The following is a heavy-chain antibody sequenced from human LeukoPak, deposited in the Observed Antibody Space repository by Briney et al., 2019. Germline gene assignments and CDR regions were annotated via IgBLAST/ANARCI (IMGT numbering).Heavy chain of an antibody. D-gene: IGHD6-19*01. CDR1: GIPFSSYP. Sequence: PGGPLTLFCTASGIPFSSYPMYWVRQAPGKGLEWVSAKSGSGGSTYYADPVKARFPIYRQNSGNTMNLQKHSQRPEHRPVLHSAKGGGAVAGPVDFWGQGTLVTVSS. J-gene: IGHJ4*02. CDR3: AKGGGAVAGPVDF. V-gene: IGHV3-23*01. CDR2: KSGSGGST.